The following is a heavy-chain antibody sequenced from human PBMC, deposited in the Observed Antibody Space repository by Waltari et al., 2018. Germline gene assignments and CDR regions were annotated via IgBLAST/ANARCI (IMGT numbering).Heavy chain of an antibody. CDR1: GCTFSSDS. CDR2: ISSSSSTI. D-gene: IGHD4-17*01. Sequence: EVQLVESGGGLGQPGGSLRLSCAASGCTFSSDSMNWVRQAPGKGLEWVSYISSSSSTISYADSVKGRFTISRDNAKISLYLQMNSLRAEDTAVYYCANGPPRAGEDAFDIWGQGTMVTVSS. CDR3: ANGPPRAGEDAFDI. V-gene: IGHV3-48*01. J-gene: IGHJ3*02.